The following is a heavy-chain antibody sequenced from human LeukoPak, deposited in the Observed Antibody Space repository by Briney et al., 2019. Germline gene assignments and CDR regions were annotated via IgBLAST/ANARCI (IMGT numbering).Heavy chain of an antibody. V-gene: IGHV4-59*01. CDR3: ARGYDYVWGSYPSVYFDL. J-gene: IGHJ2*01. CDR2: IYYSGST. D-gene: IGHD3-16*01. CDR1: GGSISSYY. Sequence: SETLSLTCTVSGGSISSYYWSWIRQPPGKGLEWIGYIYYSGSTNYNPSLKSRVTISVDTSKNQFSLKLSSVTAADTAVYYCARGYDYVWGSYPSVYFDLWGRGTLVTVSS.